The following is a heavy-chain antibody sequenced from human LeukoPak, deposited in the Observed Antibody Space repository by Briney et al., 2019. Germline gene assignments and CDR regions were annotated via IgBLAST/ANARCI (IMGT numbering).Heavy chain of an antibody. D-gene: IGHD4-23*01. Sequence: ASVKVSCKASGYTFTSYGISWVRQAPGQGLEWMGWISTYNGNTNYAQKLQGRVTMTTDTSTSTAYMELRSLRSDDTAVYYCARLFQDYGGSHAFDIWGQGTMVTVSS. CDR1: GYTFTSYG. V-gene: IGHV1-18*01. CDR2: ISTYNGNT. J-gene: IGHJ3*02. CDR3: ARLFQDYGGSHAFDI.